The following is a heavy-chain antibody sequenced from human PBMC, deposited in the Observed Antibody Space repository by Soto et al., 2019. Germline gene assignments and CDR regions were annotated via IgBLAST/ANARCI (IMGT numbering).Heavy chain of an antibody. CDR3: AKTASKSSSSDY. V-gene: IGHV3-30*18. CDR1: RFTFSSYS. J-gene: IGHJ4*02. D-gene: IGHD6-6*01. CDR2: MSYDGSNK. Sequence: GGSLILSCSASRFTFSSYSTRWVRQAPGKGLEWVAVMSYDGSNKYYADSVKGRFTISRDNSKNTLYLQMNSLRAEDTAVYYCAKTASKSSSSDYWGQGTLVNLSS.